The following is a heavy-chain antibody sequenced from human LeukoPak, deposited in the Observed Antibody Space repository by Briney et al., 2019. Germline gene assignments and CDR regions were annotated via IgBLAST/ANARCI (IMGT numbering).Heavy chain of an antibody. Sequence: GASVKVSCKVSGYTLTELSMHWVRQAPGKGLEWMGGFDPEDGETIYAQKFQGRVTMTEDTSTDTAYMELSSLRSEDTAVYYCATASFYCSGGSCYGSDYSDYWGQGTLVTVSS. V-gene: IGHV1-24*01. CDR1: GYTLTELS. CDR2: FDPEDGET. CDR3: ATASFYCSGGSCYGSDYSDY. J-gene: IGHJ4*02. D-gene: IGHD2-15*01.